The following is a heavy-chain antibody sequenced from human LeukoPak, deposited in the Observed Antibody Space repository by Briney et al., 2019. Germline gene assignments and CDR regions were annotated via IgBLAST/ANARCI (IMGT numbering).Heavy chain of an antibody. J-gene: IGHJ4*02. CDR3: AKPESSRGIRYSGY. CDR1: GFTFSSYA. CDR2: ISGSGGST. V-gene: IGHV3-23*01. Sequence: PGGSVRLFCAASGFTFSSYAMSWVSQAPGKGLEWVSAISGSGGSTYYADSGKGRFTISRDNSKNTLYLQMNSLRAEDTAVYYCAKPESSRGIRYSGYWGQGTLGTVSS. D-gene: IGHD3-16*01.